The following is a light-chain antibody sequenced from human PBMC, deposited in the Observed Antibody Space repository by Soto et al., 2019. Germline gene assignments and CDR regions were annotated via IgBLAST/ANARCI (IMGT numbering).Light chain of an antibody. Sequence: DIQMTQSPSSLSAFVGDRVTITCRASQDIGNFLAWYQQKPGKVPKLLIYAAYTLQSGVPSRFSGSGSGTDFTLTIRSLQPEDVATYYCQKCKVAPFTFGGGTKVDNK. J-gene: IGKJ4*01. V-gene: IGKV1-27*01. CDR2: AAY. CDR3: QKCKVAPFT. CDR1: QDIGNF.